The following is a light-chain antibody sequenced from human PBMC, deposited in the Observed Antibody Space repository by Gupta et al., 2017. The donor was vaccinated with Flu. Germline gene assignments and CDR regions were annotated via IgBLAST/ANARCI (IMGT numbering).Light chain of an antibody. V-gene: IGKV3-11*01. CDR2: DAS. J-gene: IGKJ1*01. Sequence: GERATLSCRASQSVGTSLAWYQQRPGQAPRLLIYDASNRATAIPARFLGGGSGTDFTLPISSLEPEDFAVYYCQQRTNWLWTFGQGTKVEIK. CDR3: QQRTNWLWT. CDR1: QSVGTS.